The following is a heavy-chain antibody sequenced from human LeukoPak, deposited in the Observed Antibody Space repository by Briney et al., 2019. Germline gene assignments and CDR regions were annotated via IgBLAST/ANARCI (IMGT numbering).Heavy chain of an antibody. V-gene: IGHV3-33*01. J-gene: IGHJ6*02. CDR3: ARDLGYCSSTSCYHYGMDV. Sequence: PGGSLRLSCAASGFTFSSYGMHWVRQAPGKGLEWVAVIWYDGSNKYYADSVKGRFTISRDNSKNTLYLQMNSLGAEDTAVYYCARDLGYCSSTSCYHYGMDVWGQGTTVTVSS. CDR1: GFTFSSYG. D-gene: IGHD2-2*01. CDR2: IWYDGSNK.